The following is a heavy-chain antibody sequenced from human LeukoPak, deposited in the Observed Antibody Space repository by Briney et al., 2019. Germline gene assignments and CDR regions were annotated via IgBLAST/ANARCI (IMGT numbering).Heavy chain of an antibody. CDR2: IYYSGST. Sequence: SETLSLTCTVSGGSISSYYWSWIRQPPGKGLEWIGYIYYSGSTNYNPSLKSRVTISVDTSKNQFSLKLSSVTAADTAVYYCARGANGYSSSWYGGWYAEYFQHWGQGTLVTVPS. CDR3: ARGANGYSSSWYGGWYAEYFQH. D-gene: IGHD6-13*01. V-gene: IGHV4-59*01. CDR1: GGSISSYY. J-gene: IGHJ1*01.